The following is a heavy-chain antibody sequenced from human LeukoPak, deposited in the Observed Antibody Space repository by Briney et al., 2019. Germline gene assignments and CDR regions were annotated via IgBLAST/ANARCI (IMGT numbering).Heavy chain of an antibody. CDR2: IYYSGST. D-gene: IGHD3-9*01. J-gene: IGHJ5*02. Sequence: SETLSPTCTVSGASISSRGYYWGWIRQPPGKGLEWIGSIYYSGSTYYNPSLKSRVTISVDTSKNQFSLKLSSVTAADTAVYYCARQAEGADYDILTGYVFAAPDNWFDPWGQGTLVTVSS. CDR1: GASISSRGYY. V-gene: IGHV4-39*01. CDR3: ARQAEGADYDILTGYVFAAPDNWFDP.